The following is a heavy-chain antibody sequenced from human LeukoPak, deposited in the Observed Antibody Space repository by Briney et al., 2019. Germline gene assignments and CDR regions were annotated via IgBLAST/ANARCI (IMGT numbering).Heavy chain of an antibody. Sequence: SETLSLTCAVYGGSFSGYYWSWIRQPPGKGLEWIGEINHSGSTNYNPSLKSRVTISVDTSKNQFSLKLSSVTAADTAVYYCAREYGGAYDYWGQGTLVTVSS. V-gene: IGHV4-34*01. CDR2: INHSGST. CDR3: AREYGGAYDY. CDR1: GGSFSGYY. J-gene: IGHJ4*02. D-gene: IGHD4-23*01.